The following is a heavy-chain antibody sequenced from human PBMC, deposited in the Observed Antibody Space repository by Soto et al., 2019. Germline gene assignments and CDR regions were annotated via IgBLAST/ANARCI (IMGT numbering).Heavy chain of an antibody. D-gene: IGHD5-12*01. CDR1: GFTVSSYS. V-gene: IGHV3-21*01. Sequence: EVQLVESGGGLVKPGGSLRLSCAASGFTVSSYSMNWVRQAPGKVLDWVSSISSSSSYIYYADSVKGRFTISRDNAKNTLYLQLNSLRAEDTAVYYCARDRRDGYNVAYWGQGTMVTVSS. CDR2: ISSSSSYI. CDR3: ARDRRDGYNVAY. J-gene: IGHJ4*02.